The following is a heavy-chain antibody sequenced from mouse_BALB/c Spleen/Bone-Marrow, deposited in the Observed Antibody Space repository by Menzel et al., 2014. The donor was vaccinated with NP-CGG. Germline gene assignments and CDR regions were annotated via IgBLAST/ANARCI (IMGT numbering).Heavy chain of an antibody. CDR3: ARVYYGYFFAY. J-gene: IGHJ3*01. V-gene: IGHV1-7*01. Sequence: QVQLQQSGAELAKPGASVKMSCKASGYTFTSYWMHWVKQRPGQGLEWIGYINPSTGYTDYNQKFKDKATLTADESSSTAYMQLSSLTSEDSAVYYCARVYYGYFFAYWGQGTLVTVSA. CDR1: GYTFTSYW. CDR2: INPSTGYT. D-gene: IGHD1-2*01.